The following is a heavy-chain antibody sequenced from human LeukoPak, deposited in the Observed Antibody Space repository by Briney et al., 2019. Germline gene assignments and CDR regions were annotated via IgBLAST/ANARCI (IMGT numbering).Heavy chain of an antibody. CDR1: GGTFSIYA. Sequence: SVKVSCKASGGTFSIYAISWVRQAPGQGLEWMGGIIPIFGTANYAQKFQGRVTITTDESTSTAYMELSSLRSEDTAVYYCAREGADLWSGYYFDYWGQGTLVTVSS. CDR2: IIPIFGTA. CDR3: AREGADLWSGYYFDY. V-gene: IGHV1-69*05. D-gene: IGHD3-3*01. J-gene: IGHJ4*02.